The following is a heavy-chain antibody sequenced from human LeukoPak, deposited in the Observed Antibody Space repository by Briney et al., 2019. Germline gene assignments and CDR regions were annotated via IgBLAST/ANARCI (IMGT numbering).Heavy chain of an antibody. J-gene: IGHJ4*02. CDR1: GGSISSGGYY. CDR2: IYYSGST. V-gene: IGHV4-31*03. Sequence: SETLSLTCTVSGGSISSGGYYWSWIRQHPGKGLEWIGYIYYSGSTYYNPSLKSRVTISVDTSKNQLSLKLSSVTAADTAVYYCARGSYYYDGSYFDYWGQGTLVTVSS. CDR3: ARGSYYYDGSYFDY. D-gene: IGHD3-22*01.